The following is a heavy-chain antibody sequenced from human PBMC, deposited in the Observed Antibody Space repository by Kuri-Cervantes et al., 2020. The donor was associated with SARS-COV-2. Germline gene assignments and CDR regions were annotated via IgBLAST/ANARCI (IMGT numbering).Heavy chain of an antibody. Sequence: GGSLRLSCAASGFTFSSYAMSWVRQAPGKGLEWVSAISGSGGSTYYADSVKGRFTISRDNSKNTLYLQMNSLRAEDTAVYYCARDWGGNYYGSGSYYDLDYGMDVWGQGTTVTVSS. J-gene: IGHJ6*02. V-gene: IGHV3-23*01. CDR1: GFTFSSYA. D-gene: IGHD3-10*01. CDR3: ARDWGGNYYGSGSYYDLDYGMDV. CDR2: ISGSGGST.